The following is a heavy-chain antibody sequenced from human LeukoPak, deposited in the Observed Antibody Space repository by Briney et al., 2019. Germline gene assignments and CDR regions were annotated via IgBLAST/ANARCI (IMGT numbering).Heavy chain of an antibody. CDR2: IIPIFGTA. V-gene: IGHV1-69*13. J-gene: IGHJ3*02. Sequence: SVKVSCKASGGTFSSYAISWVRQAPGQGLEWMGGIIPIFGTANYAQKFQGRVTITADESTSTAYMELSSLRSEDTAVYYCARGAAAAGYDAFDIWGQGTMVTVSS. CDR1: GGTFSSYA. CDR3: ARGAAAAGYDAFDI. D-gene: IGHD6-13*01.